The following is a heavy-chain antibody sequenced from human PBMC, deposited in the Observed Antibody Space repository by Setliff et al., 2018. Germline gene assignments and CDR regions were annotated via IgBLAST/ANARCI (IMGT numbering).Heavy chain of an antibody. CDR3: AKDTTGRDDFDI. CDR2: ISRSNSGM. Sequence: GGSLRLSCAAPGPTFSRYSMNWVRQAPGKGLEWISYISRSNSGMYYADSVKGRFTISRDSAKNSVYLQMNSLRAEDTAVYCCAKDTTGRDDFDIWGKGTMVTVSS. V-gene: IGHV3-48*01. D-gene: IGHD1-1*01. J-gene: IGHJ3*02. CDR1: GPTFSRYS.